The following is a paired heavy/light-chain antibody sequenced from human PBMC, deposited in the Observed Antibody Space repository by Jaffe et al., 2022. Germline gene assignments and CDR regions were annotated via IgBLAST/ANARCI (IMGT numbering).Heavy chain of an antibody. J-gene: IGHJ3*02. D-gene: IGHD5-12*01. CDR3: ARRRDGYNRDAFDI. CDR1: GGSIIDYY. Sequence: QVQLQESGPGLVKPSETLSLTCTVSGGSIIDYYWTWIRQPPGKGLEWIGYISYSGTTNYNPSLKSRVTISVDMSKNQLSLRLSSVTAADTAVYYCARRRDGYNRDAFDIWGQGTMVTVSS. V-gene: IGHV4-59*01. CDR2: ISYSGTT.
Light chain of an antibody. CDR2: WAS. CDR3: QQYCTTPLT. Sequence: DIVMTQSPDSLAVSLGERATINCKSSQSVLYSSNNKNCLAWYQQKPGQPPNLLIYWASTRESGVPDRFSGSGSGTDFTLTIGSLQAEDVAVYYCQQYCTTPLTFGGGTKVEIK. CDR1: QSVLYSSNNKNC. J-gene: IGKJ4*01. V-gene: IGKV4-1*01.